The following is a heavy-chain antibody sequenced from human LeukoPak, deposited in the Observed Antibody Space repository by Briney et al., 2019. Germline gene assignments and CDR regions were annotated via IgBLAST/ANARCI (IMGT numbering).Heavy chain of an antibody. CDR3: ARGRLAYFSSDY. J-gene: IGHJ4*02. Sequence: GGSLRLSCAASGFTVSSNYMSWVRQAPGKGLEWVSVIYSGGSTYYADSVKGRFTISRDNSKNTLYLQMNSLRAEDTAVYYCARGRLAYFSSDYWGQGTLVTVSS. D-gene: IGHD2-21*01. CDR1: GFTVSSNY. V-gene: IGHV3-53*01. CDR2: IYSGGST.